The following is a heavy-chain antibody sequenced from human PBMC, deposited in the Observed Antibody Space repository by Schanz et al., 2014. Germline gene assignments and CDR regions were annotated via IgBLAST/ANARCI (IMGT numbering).Heavy chain of an antibody. CDR3: ARLGTGMAVAGSVIDSYYYYMDV. CDR1: GYTFTSHG. Sequence: QVQLVQSGAEVKKPGASVKVSCKASGYTFTSHGISWVRQATGQGLEWMGWMNPNSGNTGYAQKFQGRVTMPRNTSISTAYMELSSLRSEDTAVYSCARLGTGMAVAGSVIDSYYYYMDVWGEGTTVTVSS. D-gene: IGHD6-19*01. J-gene: IGHJ6*03. CDR2: MNPNSGNT. V-gene: IGHV1-8*01.